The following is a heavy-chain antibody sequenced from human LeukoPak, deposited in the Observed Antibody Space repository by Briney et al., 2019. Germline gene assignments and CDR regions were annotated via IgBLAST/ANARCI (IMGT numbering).Heavy chain of an antibody. J-gene: IGHJ4*02. V-gene: IGHV3-15*01. D-gene: IGHD3-9*01. CDR3: TTDPTYYDILTGYSSCY. CDR2: IKSKTDGGTT. Sequence: GGSLRLSCAASGFTFSNAWMSWVRQAPGKGLEWVGRIKSKTDGGTTDYAAPVKGRFTISRDDSKNTLYLQMNGLKTEDTAVYYCTTDPTYYDILTGYSSCYWGQGTLVTVSS. CDR1: GFTFSNAW.